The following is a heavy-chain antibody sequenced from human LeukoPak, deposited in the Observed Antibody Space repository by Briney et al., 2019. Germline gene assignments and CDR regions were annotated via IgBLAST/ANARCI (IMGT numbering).Heavy chain of an antibody. CDR1: GGSISSYY. CDR3: ARMPRWDGYDLDY. J-gene: IGHJ4*02. D-gene: IGHD5-12*01. Sequence: SETLSLTCTVSGGSISSYYWSWIRQPPGKGLEWIGYIYYSGSTNYNPSLKSRVTISVDTSKNQFSLKLSSVTAADTAVYYCARMPRWDGYDLDYWGQGTLVTVSS. V-gene: IGHV4-59*01. CDR2: IYYSGST.